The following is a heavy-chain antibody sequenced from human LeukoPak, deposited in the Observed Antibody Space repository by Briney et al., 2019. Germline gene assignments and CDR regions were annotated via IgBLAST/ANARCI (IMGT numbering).Heavy chain of an antibody. CDR3: ARVTMIVVVNWFDP. J-gene: IGHJ5*02. Sequence: SETLSLTCAVDGGSFSGYYWSWIRQPPGKGLEWIGEINHSGSTNYNPSLRSGGTISVDTSKTPFSLKLSSVTAADTAVYYCARVTMIVVVNWFDPWGQGTLVTVSS. V-gene: IGHV4-34*01. CDR2: INHSGST. CDR1: GGSFSGYY. D-gene: IGHD3-22*01.